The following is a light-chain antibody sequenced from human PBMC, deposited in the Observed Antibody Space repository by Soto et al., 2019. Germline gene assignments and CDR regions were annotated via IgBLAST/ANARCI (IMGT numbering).Light chain of an antibody. CDR2: DAS. CDR1: QSVSNNY. CDR3: QQRSKWPPT. V-gene: IGKV3-11*01. Sequence: SKHSPSTLSXXPGEGATLXXRXSQSVSNNYLAWYQQKPGQAPRLLIYDASNRATGIPARFSGSGSGTDFTLTISSLEPEDFAVYYCQQRSKWPPTFGPGTKVDIK. J-gene: IGKJ3*01.